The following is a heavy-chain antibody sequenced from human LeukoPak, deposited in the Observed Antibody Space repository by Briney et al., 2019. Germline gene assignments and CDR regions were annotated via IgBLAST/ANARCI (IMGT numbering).Heavy chain of an antibody. CDR3: ARAPYSSGWYHTIDY. V-gene: IGHV1-69*13. J-gene: IGHJ4*02. CDR2: IIPIFGTA. Sequence: ASVKVSCKASGGTFSSHAISWVRQAPGQGLEWMGGIIPIFGTANYAQKFQGRVTITADESTSTAYMELSSLRSEDTAVYYCARAPYSSGWYHTIDYWGQGTLVTVSS. CDR1: GGTFSSHA. D-gene: IGHD6-19*01.